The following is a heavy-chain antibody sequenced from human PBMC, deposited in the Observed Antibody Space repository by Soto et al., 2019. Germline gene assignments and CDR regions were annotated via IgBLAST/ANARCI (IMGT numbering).Heavy chain of an antibody. Sequence: ESGGGVVQPGRSLRLSCAASGFTFSSYAMHWVRQARGKGLEWVAVISYDGSNKYYADSVKGRFTISRDNSKNTLYLQMNSLRAEDTAVYYCASDAGEWNSGSYPGGLWGQGTLVTVSS. V-gene: IGHV3-30-3*01. CDR1: GFTFSSYA. CDR3: ASDAGEWNSGSYPGGL. CDR2: ISYDGSNK. J-gene: IGHJ4*02. D-gene: IGHD1-26*01.